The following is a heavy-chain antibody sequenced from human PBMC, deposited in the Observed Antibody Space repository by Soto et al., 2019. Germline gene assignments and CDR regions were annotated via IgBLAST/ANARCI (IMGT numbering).Heavy chain of an antibody. CDR1: GFTFSSYN. V-gene: IGHV3-48*01. J-gene: IGHJ4*02. Sequence: PGGSLRLSCAASGFTFSSYNMNWVRQAPGKGLEWVSYISDSSGIINYADSVKGRFTTSRDNAENSLFLQMNSLRAEDTAVYYCARDKGSSSWHSFDYWGQGTLVTVSS. CDR2: ISDSSGII. CDR3: ARDKGSSSWHSFDY. D-gene: IGHD2-2*01.